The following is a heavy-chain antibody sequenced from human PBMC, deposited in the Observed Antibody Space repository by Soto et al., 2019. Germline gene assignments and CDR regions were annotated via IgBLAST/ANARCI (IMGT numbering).Heavy chain of an antibody. V-gene: IGHV3-48*03. D-gene: IGHD3-16*01. J-gene: IGHJ4*02. CDR2: ISSSGSTI. Sequence: GGSLSLSCAASGFTFSSYEMNWVRQAPGKGLEWVSYISSSGSTIYYADSVKGRFTISRDNAKNSLYLQMNSLRAEDTAVYYCARVPLGPGLFFDYWGQGTLVTVSS. CDR3: ARVPLGPGLFFDY. CDR1: GFTFSSYE.